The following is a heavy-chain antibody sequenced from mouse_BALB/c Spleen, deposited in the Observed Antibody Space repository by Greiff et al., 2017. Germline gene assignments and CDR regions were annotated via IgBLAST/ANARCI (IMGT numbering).Heavy chain of an antibody. V-gene: IGHV1-15*01. J-gene: IGHJ3*01. D-gene: IGHD2-4*01. CDR3: TRSYYDYDRGFAY. Sequence: QVQLKQSGAELVRPGASVTLSCKASGYTFTDYEMHWVKQTPVHGLEWIGAIDPETGGTAYNQKFKGKATLTADKSSSTAYMELRSLTSEDSAVYYCTRSYYDYDRGFAYWGQGTLVTVSA. CDR2: IDPETGGT. CDR1: GYTFTDYE.